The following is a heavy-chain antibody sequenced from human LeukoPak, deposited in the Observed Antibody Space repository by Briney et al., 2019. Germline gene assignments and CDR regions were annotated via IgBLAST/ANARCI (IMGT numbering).Heavy chain of an antibody. CDR1: GGTFSSYA. V-gene: IGHV1-69*01. CDR3: ARVDSSALI. D-gene: IGHD6-19*01. J-gene: IGHJ4*02. Sequence: ASVKVSCKASGGTFSSYAISWVRQAPGQGLEWMGGVIPILGTANYAQKFQGRVTITADESTSTAYMELSRLRSDDTAVYYCARVDSSALIWGQGTLVSVSS. CDR2: VIPILGTA.